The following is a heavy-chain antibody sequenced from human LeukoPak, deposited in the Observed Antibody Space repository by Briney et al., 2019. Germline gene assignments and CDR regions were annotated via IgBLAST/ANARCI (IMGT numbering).Heavy chain of an antibody. V-gene: IGHV3-15*04. CDR1: GFTFDYAW. CDR2: TVSEIDGGTT. J-gene: IGHJ6*02. D-gene: IGHD1-7*01. CDR3: TTDEDWNYARKDV. Sequence: GGSLRLSCAASGFTFDYAWMSWVRQVPGKGLEWVGQTVSEIDGGTTDYATPVKGRFTISRDDSKSTLYLQMNSLKIEDTAVYYCTTDEDWNYARKDVWGQGATVIVSS.